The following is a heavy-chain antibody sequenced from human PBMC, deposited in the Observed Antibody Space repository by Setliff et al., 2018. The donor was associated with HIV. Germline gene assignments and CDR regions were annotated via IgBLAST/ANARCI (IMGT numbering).Heavy chain of an antibody. CDR2: ISRDSYT. CDR1: GFTSTDYH. CDR3: TKTLFSAVIRGDAFDI. V-gene: IGHV3-11*06. D-gene: IGHD2-21*01. J-gene: IGHJ3*02. Sequence: PGGSLRLSCITSGFTSTDYHMSWVRQAPGKGLEWISYISRDSYTTYTDSVKGRFTVSRDNTKRSLYLQMNSLRAEDTAVYYCTKTLFSAVIRGDAFDIWGRGTVVTVSS.